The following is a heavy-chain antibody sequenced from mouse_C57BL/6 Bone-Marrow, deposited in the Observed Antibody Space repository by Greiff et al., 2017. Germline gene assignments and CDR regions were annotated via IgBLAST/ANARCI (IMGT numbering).Heavy chain of an antibody. CDR3: ARGGYGDFDY. CDR1: GFTFSDYG. J-gene: IGHJ2*01. V-gene: IGHV5-17*01. D-gene: IGHD3-2*02. Sequence: VQLQQSGGGLVKPGGSLKLSCAASGFTFSDYGMHWVRQAPEKGLEWVAYISSGSSTNYYADTVKGRFTISRDNAKNTLFLQMTSLRSEDTAMYYCARGGYGDFDYWGQGTTLTVSS. CDR2: ISSGSSTN.